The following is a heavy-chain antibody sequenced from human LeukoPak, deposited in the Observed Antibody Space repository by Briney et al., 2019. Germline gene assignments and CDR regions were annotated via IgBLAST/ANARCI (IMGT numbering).Heavy chain of an antibody. CDR2: ISTYNGST. CDR3: ARDKLLYSSSWPFDY. CDR1: GYTFTTYA. Sequence: PKASVKVSCKASGYTFTTYAISWVRQAPGQGLEWMGWISTYNGSTNYAQKFQGRVTLTTDTSTSTAYMELRSLRSDDTAVYYCARDKLLYSSSWPFDYWGQGTLVTVSS. D-gene: IGHD6-13*01. J-gene: IGHJ4*02. V-gene: IGHV1-18*01.